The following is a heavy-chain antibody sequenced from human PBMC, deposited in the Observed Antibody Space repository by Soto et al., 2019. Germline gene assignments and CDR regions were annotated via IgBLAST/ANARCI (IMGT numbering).Heavy chain of an antibody. J-gene: IGHJ4*02. Sequence: SETLSLTCAAYGGPFNGYYWSWIRQPPGKGLEWIGEINHSGSGNYNPSLKSRVTISLDTSKNQFSLKLDSVTAADTAVYYCARVVRGWHPRFDSWGQGTLVTVSS. CDR2: INHSGSG. V-gene: IGHV4-34*01. D-gene: IGHD2-21*01. CDR3: ARVVRGWHPRFDS. CDR1: GGPFNGYY.